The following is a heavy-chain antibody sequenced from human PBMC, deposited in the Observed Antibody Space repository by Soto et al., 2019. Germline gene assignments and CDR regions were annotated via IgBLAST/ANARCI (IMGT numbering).Heavy chain of an antibody. J-gene: IGHJ6*03. CDR1: GFTFSSYG. D-gene: IGHD6-19*01. Sequence: QVQLVESGGGVVQPGRSLRLSCAASGFTFSSYGMHWVRQAPGKGLEWVAIISFDGSNRYYADSGKGRFTISRDSSKTTVYLQENRLRAEDTAVYCCARGAGLSQYHYNINVWGKGTTVTVSS. V-gene: IGHV3-33*01. CDR2: ISFDGSNR. CDR3: ARGAGLSQYHYNINV.